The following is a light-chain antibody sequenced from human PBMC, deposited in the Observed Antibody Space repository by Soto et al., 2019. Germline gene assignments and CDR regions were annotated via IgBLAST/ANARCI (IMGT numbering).Light chain of an antibody. CDR1: SSDVGDYKY. CDR3: SSDTSSNTVV. CDR2: DVS. J-gene: IGLJ2*01. V-gene: IGLV2-14*01. Sequence: QSVLTQPASVSGSPGQSITISCTGTSSDVGDYKYVSWYQQHPGKAPKLMIYDVSSRPSGVSNRFSGSKSGNTASLTISGLQAEDEADYYCSSDTSSNTVVFGGGTKLTVL.